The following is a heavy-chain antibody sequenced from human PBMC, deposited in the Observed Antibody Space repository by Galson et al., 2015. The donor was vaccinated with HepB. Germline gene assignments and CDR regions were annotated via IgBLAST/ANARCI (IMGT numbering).Heavy chain of an antibody. Sequence: SLRLSCAASGFTFSSYAMHWVRQAPGKGLEWVAVISYDGSNKYYADSVKGRFTISRDNSKNTLYLQMNSLRGEDTAVYYCATEGRYSRAHFDYWGQGTLVTVSS. CDR1: GFTFSSYA. V-gene: IGHV3-30*04. D-gene: IGHD5-12*01. CDR3: ATEGRYSRAHFDY. J-gene: IGHJ4*02. CDR2: ISYDGSNK.